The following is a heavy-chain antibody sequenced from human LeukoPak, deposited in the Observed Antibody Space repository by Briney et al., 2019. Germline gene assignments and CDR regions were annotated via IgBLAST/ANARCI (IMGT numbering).Heavy chain of an antibody. CDR1: GFTVSSNY. J-gene: IGHJ4*02. CDR3: ARGPPNDYVCDR. V-gene: IGHV3-66*01. Sequence: GGSLRLSCAASGFTVSSNYMSWVRQAPGRGLEWVSVIHSGGSTYYADSVKGRFTISRDNSKNTLYLQMNSLRAEDTAVYYCARGPPNDYVCDRWGQGTLVTVSS. D-gene: IGHD3-16*01. CDR2: IHSGGST.